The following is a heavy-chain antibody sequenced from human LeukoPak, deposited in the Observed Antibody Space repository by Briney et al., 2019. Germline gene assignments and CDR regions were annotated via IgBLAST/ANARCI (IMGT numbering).Heavy chain of an antibody. D-gene: IGHD3-9*01. Sequence: ASVKVSCKASGYTFSDYYIHWVRQAPGQGPEWMGWMNPTSGGTKFAQKFQDRVTMTRDTSISTAYMDLTRLKPDDTAVYYCARARVVLRYIGESMDVWGQGTTVTVS. CDR2: MNPTSGGT. CDR3: ARARVVLRYIGESMDV. V-gene: IGHV1-2*02. CDR1: GYTFSDYY. J-gene: IGHJ6*02.